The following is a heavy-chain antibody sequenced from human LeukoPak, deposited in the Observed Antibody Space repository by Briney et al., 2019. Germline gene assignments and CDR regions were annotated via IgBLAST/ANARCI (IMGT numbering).Heavy chain of an antibody. J-gene: IGHJ4*02. Sequence: GGSLRLSCAASGFTFSSYSMNWVRQAPGKGLEWVSSISSSSSYIYYADSVKGRFTISRDNSKNTLYLQMNSLRAEDTAVYYCAKDEDIVVVPAAMVYWGQGTLVTVSS. D-gene: IGHD2-2*01. CDR3: AKDEDIVVVPAAMVY. CDR2: ISSSSSYI. V-gene: IGHV3-21*01. CDR1: GFTFSSYS.